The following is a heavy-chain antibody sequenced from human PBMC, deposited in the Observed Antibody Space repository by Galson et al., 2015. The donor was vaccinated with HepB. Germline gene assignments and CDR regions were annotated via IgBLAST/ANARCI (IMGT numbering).Heavy chain of an antibody. D-gene: IGHD5-18*01. CDR2: IKTKHSGEAT. CDR3: ARGMGGGYSYA. CDR1: GFTFSDDW. V-gene: IGHV3-15*01. Sequence: SLRLSCAASGFTFSDDWMIWVRQAPGKGLEWVGRIKTKHSGEATDYAAPVKGRFIISRDDSRNTLYLQMSSLMNEDTAVYYCARGMGGGYSYAGGLGTLVTVSS. J-gene: IGHJ1*01.